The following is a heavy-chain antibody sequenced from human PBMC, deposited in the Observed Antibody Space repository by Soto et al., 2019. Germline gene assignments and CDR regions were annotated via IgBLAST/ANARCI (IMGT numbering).Heavy chain of an antibody. Sequence: QVQLVQSGDEVKKPGASVKVSCKASGYIFVNYGIGWVRQARGQGLEWMGWISPYTGNTHSASKVQGRLTMTTDTSTSTAYMDLGSLTSADTALYYCAMVDNYVTPTPQDVWGQGTTVTVSS. CDR3: AMVDNYVTPTPQDV. J-gene: IGHJ6*02. CDR1: GYIFVNYG. V-gene: IGHV1-18*01. D-gene: IGHD3-16*01. CDR2: ISPYTGNT.